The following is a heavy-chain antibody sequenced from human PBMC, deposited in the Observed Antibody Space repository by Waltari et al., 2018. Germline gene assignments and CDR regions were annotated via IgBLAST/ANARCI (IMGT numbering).Heavy chain of an antibody. CDR3: ASSYYDTSGYSPFDY. J-gene: IGHJ4*02. CDR2: INDSGST. CDR1: GGPFNDHY. D-gene: IGHD3-22*01. Sequence: QVQLQQWGAGLLTPSETLSLTCAVYGGPFNDHYWTWIRQPPGKGLEWIGQINDSGSTNYNPSLRSRVTISVDTSKNQFSLNLSSVTAADTAVYYCASSYYDTSGYSPFDYWGQGTLVTVSS. V-gene: IGHV4-34*01.